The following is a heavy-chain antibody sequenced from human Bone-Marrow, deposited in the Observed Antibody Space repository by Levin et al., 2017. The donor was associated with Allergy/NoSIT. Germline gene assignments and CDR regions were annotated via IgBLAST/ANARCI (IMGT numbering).Heavy chain of an antibody. Sequence: GGSLRLSCAASGFTFSSYSMNWVRQAPGKGLEWVSSISSSSSYIYYADSVKGRFTISRDNAKNSLYLQMNSLRAEDTAVYYCARDLRYYYDSSGYAEEFDYWGQGTLVTVSS. CDR1: GFTFSSYS. CDR2: ISSSSSYI. J-gene: IGHJ4*02. D-gene: IGHD3-22*01. CDR3: ARDLRYYYDSSGYAEEFDY. V-gene: IGHV3-21*01.